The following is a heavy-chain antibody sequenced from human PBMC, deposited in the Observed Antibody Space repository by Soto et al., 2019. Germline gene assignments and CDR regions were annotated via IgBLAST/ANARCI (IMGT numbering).Heavy chain of an antibody. V-gene: IGHV3-33*01. J-gene: IGHJ4*02. Sequence: QVQLVESGGGVVQPGRSLRLSCAASGFTFSSYGMHWVRQAPGKGLEWVAVIWYDGSNKYYADSVKGRFTISRDNSKNTLYLQMNSLRAEDTAVYYCAREDTHYYDSSGYPGYWGQGTLVTVSS. D-gene: IGHD3-22*01. CDR3: AREDTHYYDSSGYPGY. CDR1: GFTFSSYG. CDR2: IWYDGSNK.